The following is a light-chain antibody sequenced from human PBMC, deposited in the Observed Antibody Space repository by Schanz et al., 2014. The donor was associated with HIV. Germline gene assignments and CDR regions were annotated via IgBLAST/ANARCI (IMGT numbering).Light chain of an antibody. CDR2: DVT. V-gene: IGLV2-14*03. J-gene: IGLJ2*01. CDR3: NSYTRTSTPV. Sequence: QSALTQPASVSGSPGQSITISCTGTSSDVGGYNYVSWYQQHPGKAPKLMIYDVTNRPSGVSNRFSGSKSGNTAFLTISGLQAEDEADYYCNSYTRTSTPVFGGGTKLTVL. CDR1: SSDVGGYNY.